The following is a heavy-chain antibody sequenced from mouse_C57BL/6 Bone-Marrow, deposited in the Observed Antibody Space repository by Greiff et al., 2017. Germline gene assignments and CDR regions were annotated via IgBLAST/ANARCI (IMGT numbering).Heavy chain of an antibody. V-gene: IGHV1-75*01. D-gene: IGHD2-1*01. CDR2: IFPGSGST. J-gene: IGHJ4*01. Sequence: VQLQESGPELVKPGASVKISCKASGYTFTDYYINWVKQRPGQGLEWIGWIFPGSGSTYYNEKFKGKATLTVDTSSSTAYMLLSSLTSEDSAVYFCATRDYYGNLGAMDYWGQGTSVTVSS. CDR3: ATRDYYGNLGAMDY. CDR1: GYTFTDYY.